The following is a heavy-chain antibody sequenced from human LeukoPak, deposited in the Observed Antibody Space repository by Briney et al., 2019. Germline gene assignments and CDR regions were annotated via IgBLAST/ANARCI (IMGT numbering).Heavy chain of an antibody. CDR2: IYYSGST. D-gene: IGHD4-17*01. CDR1: GGSISIYY. V-gene: IGHV4-59*01. CDR3: ARVRFHPPDFDY. J-gene: IGHJ4*02. Sequence: SETLSLTCTVSGGSISIYYWSWIRQPPGKGLEWIGYIYYSGSTNYNPSLKSRVTISVDTSKNQFSLKLSSVTAADTAVYYCARVRFHPPDFDYWGQGTLVTVSS.